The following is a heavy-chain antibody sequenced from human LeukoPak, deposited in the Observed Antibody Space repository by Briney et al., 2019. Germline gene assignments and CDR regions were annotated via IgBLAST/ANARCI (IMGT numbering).Heavy chain of an antibody. Sequence: SETLSLTCTVSGGSISSSSYYWGWIRQPPGKGVEWIGSMSYSGSTYYNPSLKSRVTISVDTSKNQFSLKLSSVTAADTAVYYCARAGYSSSWYLYWGQGTLVTVSS. D-gene: IGHD6-13*01. J-gene: IGHJ4*02. CDR2: MSYSGST. CDR3: ARAGYSSSWYLY. V-gene: IGHV4-39*01. CDR1: GGSISSSSYY.